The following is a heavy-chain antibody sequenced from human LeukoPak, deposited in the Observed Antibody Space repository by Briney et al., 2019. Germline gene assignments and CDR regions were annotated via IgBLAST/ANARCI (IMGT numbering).Heavy chain of an antibody. Sequence: GGSLRLSCEASGFTFSSYAMHWVRQAPGKGLEWVAVISYDGSNKYYADSVKGRFTISRDNSKNTLYLQMNSLRAEDTAVYYCARGRSQLWSDDAFDIWGQGTMVTVSS. D-gene: IGHD5-18*01. CDR1: GFTFSSYA. CDR3: ARGRSQLWSDDAFDI. J-gene: IGHJ3*02. V-gene: IGHV3-30-3*01. CDR2: ISYDGSNK.